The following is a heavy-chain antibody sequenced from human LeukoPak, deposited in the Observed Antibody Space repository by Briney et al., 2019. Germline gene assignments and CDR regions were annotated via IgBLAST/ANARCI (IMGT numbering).Heavy chain of an antibody. CDR2: ISGSGSST. Sequence: GGSLRLSCAASGFTFTSYAMNWVRQAPGKGLEWVSTISGSGSSTYYVDSVKGRFTISRDNSKNTPYLQMNSLRAEDTAEYYCAKDSNGWYQRGSNYFDYCGQGTLVTVSS. V-gene: IGHV3-23*01. D-gene: IGHD6-19*01. CDR3: AKDSNGWYQRGSNYFDY. J-gene: IGHJ4*02. CDR1: GFTFTSYA.